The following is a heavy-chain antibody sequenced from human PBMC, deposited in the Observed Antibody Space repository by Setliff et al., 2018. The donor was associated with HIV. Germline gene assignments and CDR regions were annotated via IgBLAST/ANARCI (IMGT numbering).Heavy chain of an antibody. Sequence: KVSCAASGFTFSGAEIHWVRQASGKGLEWVGRIRSKADKYATDYGASAKGRFIISRDDSKKTAYLQMNSLRAEDTAVYYCAKFPIAAGGGWYFDYWGQGTLVTVSS. CDR2: IRSKADKYAT. J-gene: IGHJ4*02. CDR1: GFTFSGAE. CDR3: AKFPIAAGGGWYFDY. V-gene: IGHV3-73*01. D-gene: IGHD6-19*01.